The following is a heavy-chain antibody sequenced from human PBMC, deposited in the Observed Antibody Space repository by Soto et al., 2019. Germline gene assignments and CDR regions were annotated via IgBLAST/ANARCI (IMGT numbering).Heavy chain of an antibody. J-gene: IGHJ3*02. D-gene: IGHD2-21*02. CDR1: GYTFTSYY. V-gene: IGHV1-46*01. CDR2: INPSGGST. CDR3: ARDAYCGGDCRDAFDI. Sequence: ASAKVSCKASGYTFTSYYMHWVRQAPGQGLEWMGIINPSGGSTSYAQKFQGRVTMTRDTSTSTVYMELSSLRSEDTAVYYCARDAYCGGDCRDAFDIWGQGTMVTVSS.